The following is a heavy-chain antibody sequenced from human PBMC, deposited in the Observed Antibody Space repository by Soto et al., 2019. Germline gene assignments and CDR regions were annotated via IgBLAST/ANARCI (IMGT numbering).Heavy chain of an antibody. V-gene: IGHV3-23*01. J-gene: IGHJ4*02. Sequence: GSLMLSGAACGFTSSSYDISRVLQAPGEGLEWVSAIRGSSGSTYYADSVKGRFTISRDNSKNTLYLQMNSLRAEETAVYYCEKDGQQQLASYFDYWGKGTQLTVSS. D-gene: IGHD6-13*01. CDR2: IRGSSGST. CDR3: EKDGQQQLASYFDY. CDR1: GFTSSSYD.